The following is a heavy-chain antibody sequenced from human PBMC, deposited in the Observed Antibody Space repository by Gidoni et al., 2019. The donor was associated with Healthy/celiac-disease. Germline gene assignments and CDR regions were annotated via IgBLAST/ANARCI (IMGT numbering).Heavy chain of an antibody. V-gene: IGHV1-69*04. D-gene: IGHD6-13*01. CDR2: IIPILGIA. J-gene: IGHJ5*02. Sequence: QVQLVQSGAEVTKPGSSVKVPCKASGGTFSSYALSWVRQAPGQGLEWMGRIIPILGIANYAQKFQGRVTITADKSTGTAYMELSSLRSEDTAVYYCARDIRLGFSWYWENWFDPWGQGTLVTVSS. CDR3: ARDIRLGFSWYWENWFDP. CDR1: GGTFSSYA.